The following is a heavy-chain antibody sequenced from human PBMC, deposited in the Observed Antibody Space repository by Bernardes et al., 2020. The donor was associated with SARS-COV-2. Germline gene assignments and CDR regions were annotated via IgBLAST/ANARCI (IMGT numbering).Heavy chain of an antibody. CDR3: ARDGGVYYGSDSYFPDAFDF. V-gene: IGHV3-48*01. CDR1: GFPFSRYS. D-gene: IGHD3-10*01. Sequence: GGSLRLSCAASGFPFSRYSMNWVRQAPGKGLEWVSYISSTGTTIYYADSVKGRFTISRDNAKNSLYLQMNSLRAEDTAVYYCARDGGVYYGSDSYFPDAFDFWGQGTMVTVSS. CDR2: ISSTGTTI. J-gene: IGHJ3*01.